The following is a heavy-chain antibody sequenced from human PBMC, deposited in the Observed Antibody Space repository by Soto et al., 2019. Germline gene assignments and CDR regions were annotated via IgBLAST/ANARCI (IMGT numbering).Heavy chain of an antibody. J-gene: IGHJ3*02. CDR2: MWSGGTT. D-gene: IGHD2-21*01. CDR1: GFTVTSHY. V-gene: IGHV3-66*01. CDR3: ARARGQFVASSYDAFDI. Sequence: EVQLVESGGGLVQPGGSVRLSCAVSGFTVTSHYMAWVRQAPGKGLEWASVMWSGGTTYQADSVKGRFDISRDISKNTVYLQMNSLRVEDTAVYYCARARGQFVASSYDAFDIWGQGTRVTVSS.